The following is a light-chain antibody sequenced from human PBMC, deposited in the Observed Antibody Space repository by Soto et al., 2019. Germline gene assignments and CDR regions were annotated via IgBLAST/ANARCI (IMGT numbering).Light chain of an antibody. CDR2: EVT. V-gene: IGLV2-8*01. Sequence: QSALTQPPSASGSPGQSVTISCIGTASDIGRYNYVSWYQHHPGKAPKLIIYEVTKRPSGVPDRFSGSKSGNTASLTVSGLQADDEADYYCNSYVGSNKYVCGTGTKVTV. CDR1: ASDIGRYNY. J-gene: IGLJ1*01. CDR3: NSYVGSNKYV.